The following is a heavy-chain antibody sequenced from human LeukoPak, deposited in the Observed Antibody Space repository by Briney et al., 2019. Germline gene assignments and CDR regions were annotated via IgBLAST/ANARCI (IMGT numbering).Heavy chain of an antibody. D-gene: IGHD5-18*01. J-gene: IGHJ4*02. CDR3: TREVRSRGYSYGSVIRDY. CDR1: GFTFSGSA. CDR2: IRSKANSYAT. V-gene: IGHV3-73*01. Sequence: AGGSLRLSCAASGFTFSGSAMHWVRQASGKGLEWVGRIRSKANSYATAYAASVKGRFTISRDDSKNTAYLQMNSLKTEDTAVYYCTREVRSRGYSYGSVIRDYWGQGTLVTVSS.